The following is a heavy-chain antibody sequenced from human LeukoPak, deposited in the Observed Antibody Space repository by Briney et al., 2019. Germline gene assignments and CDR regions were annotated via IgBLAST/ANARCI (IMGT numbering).Heavy chain of an antibody. J-gene: IGHJ4*02. Sequence: SETLSLTCAVSGGSISSNSYYWSWIRQPPGKGLEWIGYIYYSGSTNYNPSLKSRVTISVDTSKNQFSLKLSSVTAADTAVYYCARFYYGSGSYYDYFDYWGQGTLVTVSS. CDR3: ARFYYGSGSYYDYFDY. CDR1: GGSISSNSYY. D-gene: IGHD3-10*01. V-gene: IGHV4-61*01. CDR2: IYYSGST.